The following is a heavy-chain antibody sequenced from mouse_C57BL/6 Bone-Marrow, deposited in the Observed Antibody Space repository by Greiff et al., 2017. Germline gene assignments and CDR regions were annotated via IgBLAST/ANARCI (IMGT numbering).Heavy chain of an antibody. Sequence: DVHLVESGGDLVKPGGSLKLSCAASGFTLSSYGVSWVRQPPDKRLEWVATISSGGSYTYYPASVKGRFTISRNNAKHTLYLQMSSIKSEYPAMYYCANLIDYSIRGFDYWGQGTPVTVSA. CDR3: ANLIDYSIRGFDY. V-gene: IGHV5-6*01. CDR2: ISSGGSYT. J-gene: IGHJ3*01. CDR1: GFTLSSYG. D-gene: IGHD2-5*01.